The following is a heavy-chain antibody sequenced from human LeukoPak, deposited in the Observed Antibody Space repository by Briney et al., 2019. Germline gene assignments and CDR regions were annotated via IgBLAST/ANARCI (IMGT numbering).Heavy chain of an antibody. CDR1: GYTFTGYY. D-gene: IGHD5-12*01. CDR3: ARHHTVQGYGPRHFNWFDP. V-gene: IGHV1-2*02. J-gene: IGHJ5*02. CDR2: INPNSGGT. Sequence: EASVKVSCKASGYTFTGYYMHWVRQAPGQGLEWMGWINPNSGGTNYAQKFQGRVTMTRDTSISTAYMELSRLRSDDTAVYYCARHHTVQGYGPRHFNWFDPWGQGTLVTVSS.